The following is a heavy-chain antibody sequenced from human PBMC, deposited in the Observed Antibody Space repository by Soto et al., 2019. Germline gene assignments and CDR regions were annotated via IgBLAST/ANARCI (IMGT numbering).Heavy chain of an antibody. CDR1: GFTFSSYG. Sequence: PGGSLRLSCAASGFTFSSYGMRWVRQAPGKGLEWVAVISYDGSNKYYADSVKGRFTISRDNSKNTLYLQMNSLRAEDTAVYYCAKGDYDSSGYGMDVWGQGTTVTVSS. CDR3: AKGDYDSSGYGMDV. D-gene: IGHD3-22*01. CDR2: ISYDGSNK. V-gene: IGHV3-30*18. J-gene: IGHJ6*02.